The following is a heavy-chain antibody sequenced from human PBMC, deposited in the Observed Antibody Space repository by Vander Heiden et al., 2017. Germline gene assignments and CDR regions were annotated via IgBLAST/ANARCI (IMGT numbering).Heavy chain of an antibody. D-gene: IGHD1-26*01. CDR2: IWYDGSNK. V-gene: IGHV3-33*01. Sequence: QVQLADSGGGVVQSGRSLLLTCAASGFTFPRYGIHGVRQARGKWLEWVAVIWYDGSNKYYADYVRGRFTISRDNSKNTLYLRMNSLRAEDTAVYYCARVPADRWEYYYGMDVWSQGTTVTVSS. CDR3: ARVPADRWEYYYGMDV. J-gene: IGHJ6*02. CDR1: GFTFPRYG.